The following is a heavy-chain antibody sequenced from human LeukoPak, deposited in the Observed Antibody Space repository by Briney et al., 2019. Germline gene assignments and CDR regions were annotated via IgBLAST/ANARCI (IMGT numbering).Heavy chain of an antibody. D-gene: IGHD6-13*01. CDR1: GYTFSDYY. Sequence: PGGSLRLSCAASGYTFSDYYMSWVRQAPGKGLEWVSGINWNGGSTAYADSVKGRFTISRDNAKNSLYLQTNILRAEDTALYYCAREWSSSWHFDYWGQGTLVTVSS. J-gene: IGHJ4*02. CDR2: INWNGGST. CDR3: AREWSSSWHFDY. V-gene: IGHV3-20*04.